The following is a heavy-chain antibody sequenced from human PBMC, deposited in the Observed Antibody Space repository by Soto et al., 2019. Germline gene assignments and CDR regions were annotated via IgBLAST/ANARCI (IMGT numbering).Heavy chain of an antibody. V-gene: IGHV6-1*01. CDR3: ARRITSAIDI. J-gene: IGHJ3*02. Sequence: SQTLSLTWVISGDSVSSNKVAWNWIRQSPSRGLEWLGRTYYRSKWYNNYAVSVKSRTTINADTSKNQFSLQLASVTPEDTAVYYCARRITSAIDIWGQGTMVTV. CDR2: TYYRSKWYN. CDR1: GDSVSSNKVA.